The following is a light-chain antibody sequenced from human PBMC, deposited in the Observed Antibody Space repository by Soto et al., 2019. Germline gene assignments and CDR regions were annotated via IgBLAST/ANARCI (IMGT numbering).Light chain of an antibody. CDR2: GAS. Sequence: EIVMTQSPATLSVSPGERATLSCRASQSVSNNLAWYQQKPGQAPRLLIYGASTGDTGIPTRFSGSGSGTEFTLTVSSLQSEDFAVYYCQQYNNWPLTFGGGTKVDIK. CDR1: QSVSNN. V-gene: IGKV3-15*01. J-gene: IGKJ4*01. CDR3: QQYNNWPLT.